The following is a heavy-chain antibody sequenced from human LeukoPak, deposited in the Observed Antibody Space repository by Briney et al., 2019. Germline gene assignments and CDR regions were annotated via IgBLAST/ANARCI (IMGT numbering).Heavy chain of an antibody. CDR1: GGSISRYY. V-gene: IGHV4-59*01. D-gene: IGHD3-16*01. CDR2: IYYSGST. Sequence: PSETLSLTCTVSGGSISRYYWSSLRQPPGKGLEWIGYIYYSGSTNYNPSLKSRVTISVDTSKNQFSLKLSSVTAADTAVYYCARGITFNWFDPWGQGTLVTVSS. CDR3: ARGITFNWFDP. J-gene: IGHJ5*02.